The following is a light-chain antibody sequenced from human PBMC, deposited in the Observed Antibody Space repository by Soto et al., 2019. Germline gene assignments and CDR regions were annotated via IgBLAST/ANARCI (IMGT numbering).Light chain of an antibody. CDR2: AAF. Sequence: EIVMTQSPATLSVSPGETVTLSCRASQSVSTSVAWYQQKPGQAPRLLIYAAFTRATAVPARFSGSGSGTEFALTISGLQSEDFAVYHCQQHKDWPLTFGGGTKV. J-gene: IGKJ4*01. V-gene: IGKV3-15*01. CDR3: QQHKDWPLT. CDR1: QSVSTS.